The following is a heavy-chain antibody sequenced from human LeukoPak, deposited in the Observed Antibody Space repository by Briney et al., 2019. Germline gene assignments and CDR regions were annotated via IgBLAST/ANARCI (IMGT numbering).Heavy chain of an antibody. J-gene: IGHJ5*02. Sequence: GGSLRLSCAASGFTFSSYDMHWVRQATGKGLEWVSAIGTAGDTYYPGSVKGRFTISRENAKNSLYLQMNSLRAGDTAVYYCAREGIDGWFDPWGQGTLVTVSS. CDR3: AREGIDGWFDP. D-gene: IGHD2/OR15-2a*01. CDR2: IGTAGDT. V-gene: IGHV3-13*01. CDR1: GFTFSSYD.